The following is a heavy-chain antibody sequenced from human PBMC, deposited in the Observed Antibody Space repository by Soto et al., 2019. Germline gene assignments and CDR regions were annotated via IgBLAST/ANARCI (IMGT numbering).Heavy chain of an antibody. CDR1: GYSLTSYW. D-gene: IGHD3-22*01. CDR3: ARSDYDSSGYYPPAFDY. V-gene: IGHV5-51*01. CDR2: IYPGDSDT. Sequence: GESLTISCKGSGYSLTSYWIGWVRQMHGKGLEWMGTIYPGDSDTRYSPSFQGQVTISADKSISTAYLQWSSLKASDTAMYYCARSDYDSSGYYPPAFDYWGQGALVTVSS. J-gene: IGHJ4*02.